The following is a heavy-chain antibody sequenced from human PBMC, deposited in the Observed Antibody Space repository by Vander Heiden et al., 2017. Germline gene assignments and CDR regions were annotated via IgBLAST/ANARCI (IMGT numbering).Heavy chain of an antibody. CDR3: ATDRPHYGMDV. J-gene: IGHJ6*02. Sequence: EVQLLESGGGLVQPGGSLRLSWPAPGFTFISYAMSWVRQAPGKGLEWVSAISGSGGSTYYADSVKGRFTISRDNSKNTLYLQMNSLRAEDTAVYYCATDRPHYGMDVWGQGTTVTVSS. V-gene: IGHV3-23*01. CDR2: ISGSGGST. CDR1: GFTFISYA.